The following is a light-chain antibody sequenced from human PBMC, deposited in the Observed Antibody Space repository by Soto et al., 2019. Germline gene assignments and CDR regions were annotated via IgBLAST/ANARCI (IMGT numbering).Light chain of an antibody. CDR3: QQLNSYPIT. Sequence: QLTQSHSSLSASVGDIVNITCWASQGISSYLAWYQQKPGKAPKLLIYAASTLQSGVPSRFSGSGSGTDFTLTISSLQPEDFATYYCQQLNSYPITFGQGTRLEIK. V-gene: IGKV1-9*01. J-gene: IGKJ5*01. CDR2: AAS. CDR1: QGISSY.